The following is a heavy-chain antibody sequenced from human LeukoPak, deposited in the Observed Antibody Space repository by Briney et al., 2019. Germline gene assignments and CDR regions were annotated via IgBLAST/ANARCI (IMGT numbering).Heavy chain of an antibody. V-gene: IGHV3-74*01. CDR1: GFTFGTYW. D-gene: IGHD1-14*01. Sequence: GGPLRLPCAASGFTFGTYWMHGARHPPGKGLVWVSHINSDGSRTNYADSVKGRFTISRGNAKNTLYLQMNSLRAEDTAVYYCARQPDYWGQGTLVTVSS. J-gene: IGHJ4*02. CDR2: INSDGSRT. CDR3: ARQPDY.